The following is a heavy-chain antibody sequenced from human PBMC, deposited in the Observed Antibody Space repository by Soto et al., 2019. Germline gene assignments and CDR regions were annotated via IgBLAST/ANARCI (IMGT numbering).Heavy chain of an antibody. J-gene: IGHJ4*02. Sequence: GESLKISCKGSGYSFTSYWIGWVRQMPGKGLEWMGIIYPGDSDTRYSPSFQGQVTISADRSISTAYLQWSSRTASDTAMYYCARLETDVVVPAANPGHFDYWGQGTLVTVSS. CDR1: GYSFTSYW. D-gene: IGHD2-2*01. CDR3: ARLETDVVVPAANPGHFDY. V-gene: IGHV5-51*01. CDR2: IYPGDSDT.